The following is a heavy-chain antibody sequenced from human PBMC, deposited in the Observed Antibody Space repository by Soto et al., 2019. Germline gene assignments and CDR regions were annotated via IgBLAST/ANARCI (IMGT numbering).Heavy chain of an antibody. Sequence: GGSLRLSCAASGFTFSSYGMHWVRQAPGKGLEWVAVISYDGSNKYYADSVKGRFTISRDNSKNTLYLQMNSLRAEDTAVYYCAKDLTRGIAVAGVFDYWGQGTLVTVSS. CDR1: GFTFSSYG. D-gene: IGHD6-19*01. V-gene: IGHV3-30*18. CDR2: ISYDGSNK. CDR3: AKDLTRGIAVAGVFDY. J-gene: IGHJ4*02.